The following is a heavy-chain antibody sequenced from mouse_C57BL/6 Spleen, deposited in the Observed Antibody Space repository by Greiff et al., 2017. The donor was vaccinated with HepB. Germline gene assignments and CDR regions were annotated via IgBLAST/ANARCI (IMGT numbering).Heavy chain of an antibody. CDR3: ARSGYDYDPFAD. Sequence: VQLKESGPELVKPGASVKISCKASGYSFTGYYMNWVKQSPEKSLEWIGEINPSTGGTTYNQKFKAKATLTVDKSSSTAYMQLKSLTSEDSAVYYCARSGYDYDPFADWGQGTLVTVSA. CDR1: GYSFTGYY. V-gene: IGHV1-42*01. D-gene: IGHD2-4*01. CDR2: INPSTGGT. J-gene: IGHJ3*01.